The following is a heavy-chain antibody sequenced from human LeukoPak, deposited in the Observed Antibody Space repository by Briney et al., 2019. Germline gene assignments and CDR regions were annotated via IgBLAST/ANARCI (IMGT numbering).Heavy chain of an antibody. Sequence: PGGSLRLSCAASGFTVSSNYMSWVRQAPGKGLEWVSVIYSGGSTYYADSVKGRFTISRDNSKNTLYLQMNSQRAEDTAVYYCARASGDSDYFDYWGQGTLVTVSS. D-gene: IGHD3-10*01. V-gene: IGHV3-53*01. CDR3: ARASGDSDYFDY. J-gene: IGHJ4*02. CDR2: IYSGGST. CDR1: GFTVSSNY.